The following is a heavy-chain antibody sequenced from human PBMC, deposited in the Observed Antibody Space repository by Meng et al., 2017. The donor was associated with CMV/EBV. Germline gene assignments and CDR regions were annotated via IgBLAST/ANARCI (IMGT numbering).Heavy chain of an antibody. D-gene: IGHD1-7*01. CDR1: GYTFTGYY. J-gene: IGHJ2*01. CDR3: ATYIGNYINWYFDL. CDR2: INPNSGGT. V-gene: IGHV1-2*02. Sequence: GRLGRSGAEVKKPGASVQVSCKASGYTFTGYYMHWVRQAPGQGLEWMGWINPNSGGTNYAQKFQGRVTMTRDTSISTAYMELSRLRSDDTAVYYCATYIGNYINWYFDLWGRGTLVTVSS.